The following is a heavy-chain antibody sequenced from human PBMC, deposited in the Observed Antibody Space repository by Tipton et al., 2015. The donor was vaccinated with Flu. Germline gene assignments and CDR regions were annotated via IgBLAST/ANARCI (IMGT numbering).Heavy chain of an antibody. CDR1: GFTFDTYE. CDR2: ISSGGGVI. D-gene: IGHD3-16*01. Sequence: SLRLSCTASGFTFDTYEVNWVRQAPGKGLEWVSYISSGGGVIYYADSVKGRFTISRDNAKNSLFLQMNSLRADDAATYYCTGGPSHTRAFDIWDQGTMVTVSS. V-gene: IGHV3-48*03. CDR3: TGGPSHTRAFDI. J-gene: IGHJ3*02.